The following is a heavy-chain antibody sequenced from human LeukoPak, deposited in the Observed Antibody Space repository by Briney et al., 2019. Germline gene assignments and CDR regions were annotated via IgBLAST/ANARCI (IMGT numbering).Heavy chain of an antibody. CDR1: GGSISSYY. J-gene: IGHJ4*02. CDR2: IYTSGST. Sequence: SETLSLTCTVSGGSISSYYWSWIRQPAGKGLEWIGRIYTSGSTNYNPSLKSRVTMSVDTSKNQFTLKLSSVTAADTAVYYCARDPMIVVVTKPYYFDYWGQGTLVTVSS. D-gene: IGHD3-22*01. CDR3: ARDPMIVVVTKPYYFDY. V-gene: IGHV4-4*07.